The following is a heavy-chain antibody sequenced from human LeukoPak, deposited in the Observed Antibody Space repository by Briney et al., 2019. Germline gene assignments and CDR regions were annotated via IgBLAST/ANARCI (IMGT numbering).Heavy chain of an antibody. V-gene: IGHV4-39*07. CDR3: ARYYDILTGYDY. J-gene: IGHJ4*02. Sequence: SETLSLTCPVSGGSISSSSYYWGWIRQPPGKGLEWIGSIYYSGTTYYNPSLKSRVTISVDTSKNQFSLKLSSVTAADTAVYYCARYYDILTGYDYWGQGTLVTVSS. CDR1: GGSISSSSYY. CDR2: IYYSGTT. D-gene: IGHD3-9*01.